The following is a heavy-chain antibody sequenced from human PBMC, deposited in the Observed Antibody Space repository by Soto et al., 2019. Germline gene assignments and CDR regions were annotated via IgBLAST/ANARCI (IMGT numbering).Heavy chain of an antibody. CDR3: ARMVRGSNIDYYHDMDV. J-gene: IGHJ6*03. CDR1: VYTFTSHV. D-gene: IGHD3-10*01. Sequence: QVQLGQSGGVMKKPGASVKVSCKASVYTFTSHVIRWVRQAPGQGLEWMGWISASNGDTNYAQKYQGRVTVNTDTSTSTGYMELRILSSEDTAGYYCARMVRGSNIDYYHDMDVWGEGTTVTVSS. CDR2: ISASNGDT. V-gene: IGHV1-18*01.